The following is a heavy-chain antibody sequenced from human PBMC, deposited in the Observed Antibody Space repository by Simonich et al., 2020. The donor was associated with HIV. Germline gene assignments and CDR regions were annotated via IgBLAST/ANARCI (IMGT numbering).Heavy chain of an antibody. CDR1: GGTFSSYA. CDR3: ARGRRYSSSWSFDY. D-gene: IGHD6-13*01. CDR2: IIPVFDTS. J-gene: IGHJ4*02. V-gene: IGHV1-69*05. Sequence: QVQLVQSGAAVKKPGSSVKVSCKASGGTFSSYAVSWVRQAPGQAIEWMGGIIPVFDTSNYAQRFQGRVTITTDESTSTAYMELSSRRSEDTAVYYCARGRRYSSSWSFDYWGQGTLVTVSS.